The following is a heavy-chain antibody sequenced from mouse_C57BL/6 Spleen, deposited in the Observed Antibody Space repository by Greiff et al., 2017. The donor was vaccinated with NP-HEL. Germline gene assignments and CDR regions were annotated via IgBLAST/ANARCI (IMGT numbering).Heavy chain of an antibody. CDR1: GFNITDYY. Sequence: EVQLQESGAELVKPGASVKLSCTASGFNITDYYMHWVKQRTEQGLEWIGRIDPEDGDTKYAPKFQGKATITADTSSNTAYLQLSSLTSEDTAVYYCARKGLDSYFDYWGQGTTLTVSS. CDR3: ARKGLDSYFDY. V-gene: IGHV14-2*01. J-gene: IGHJ2*01. CDR2: IDPEDGDT.